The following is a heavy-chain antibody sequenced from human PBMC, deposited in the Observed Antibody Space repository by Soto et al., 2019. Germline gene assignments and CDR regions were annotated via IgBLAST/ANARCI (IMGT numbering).Heavy chain of an antibody. CDR1: GFSLSTSGVG. V-gene: IGHV2-5*02. CDR3: AHKDYCYDSSGYYSRGPYFDY. D-gene: IGHD3-22*01. CDR2: IYWDDDK. Sequence: QITLKESGPTLVKPTQTLTLTCTFSGFSLSTSGVGVGWIRQPPGKALEWLALIYWDDDKRYSPSLKSRLTSTKDTSKNQVVLTMTNMDPVDTATYYCAHKDYCYDSSGYYSRGPYFDYWGQGTLVTVSS. J-gene: IGHJ4*02.